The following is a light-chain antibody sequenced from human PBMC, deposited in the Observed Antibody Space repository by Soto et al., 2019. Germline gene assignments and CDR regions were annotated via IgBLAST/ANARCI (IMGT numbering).Light chain of an antibody. V-gene: IGKV3-15*01. CDR3: QQYNNWPPIT. CDR1: QNFGSSY. Sequence: EIVMTQSPGTLSVSPGERSTLSCRASQNFGSSYLAWYQQKRGQAPRFLIYGASTRATGIPARFSGSGSGTEFTLTISSLQSEDFAVYYCQQYNNWPPITFGQGTRLEIK. J-gene: IGKJ5*01. CDR2: GAS.